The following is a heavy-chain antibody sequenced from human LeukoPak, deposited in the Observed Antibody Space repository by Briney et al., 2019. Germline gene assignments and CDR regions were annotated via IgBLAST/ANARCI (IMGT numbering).Heavy chain of an antibody. CDR2: IYYSGST. V-gene: IGHV4-59*01. CDR1: GGSISSYN. Sequence: PSETLSLTCTVSGGSISSYNGSWSRRPPGKGLEWIGYIYYSGSTKYNPSLKSRVTISVDTSKNQFSLKLSSVTAADTAVYYCARDLRSSPAFDIWGQGTMVTVSS. CDR3: ARDLRSSPAFDI. J-gene: IGHJ3*02.